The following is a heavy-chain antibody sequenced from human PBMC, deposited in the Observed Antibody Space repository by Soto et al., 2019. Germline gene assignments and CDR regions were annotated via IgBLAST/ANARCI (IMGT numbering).Heavy chain of an antibody. CDR3: AREGPNDFWSRFDY. D-gene: IGHD3-3*01. Sequence: QVQLVESGGGVVQPGRSLRLSCKASGFIFSSYAMHWVRQAPGKGLEWVAVISLHGTNKHYADSVEGRFTISRDNTENTLYLQMNSLRVDDTAVYYCAREGPNDFWSRFDYWGQGTLVTVSS. CDR2: ISLHGTNK. CDR1: GFIFSSYA. J-gene: IGHJ4*02. V-gene: IGHV3-30-3*01.